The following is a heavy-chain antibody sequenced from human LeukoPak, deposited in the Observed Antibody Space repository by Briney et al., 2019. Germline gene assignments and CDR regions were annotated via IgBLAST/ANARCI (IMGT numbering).Heavy chain of an antibody. CDR3: ARTDRTGDPLDY. J-gene: IGHJ4*02. CDR2: IYPGDSDT. D-gene: IGHD7-27*01. CDR1: GYRFINYW. Sequence: GESLKISRKASGYRFINYWIGWVRQMPGKGLEWMGIIYPGDSDTRYSPSFEGQVTISADKSISTAYLQWSSLKASDTAVYYCARTDRTGDPLDYWGQGTLVTVSS. V-gene: IGHV5-51*01.